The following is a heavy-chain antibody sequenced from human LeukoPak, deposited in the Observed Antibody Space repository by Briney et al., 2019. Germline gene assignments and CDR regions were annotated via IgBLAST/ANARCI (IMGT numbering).Heavy chain of an antibody. D-gene: IGHD3-22*01. V-gene: IGHV4-4*07. J-gene: IGHJ3*02. CDR1: GASISTYY. CDR3: ARDYYDSSGPGSDAFDI. Sequence: SETLSLTCTVSGASISTYYWSWIRQPAGKGLEWVGRVYASGSTNYNPSLKSRVIMSIDTSKSQFSLKLSSVTAADTAVYYCARDYYDSSGPGSDAFDIWGQGTMVTVSS. CDR2: VYASGST.